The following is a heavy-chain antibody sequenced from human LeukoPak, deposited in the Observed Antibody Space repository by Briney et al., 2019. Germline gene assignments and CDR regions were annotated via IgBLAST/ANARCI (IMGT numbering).Heavy chain of an antibody. D-gene: IGHD6-25*01. Sequence: TGGSLRLSCTGSGFTFSSYWMSWVRQAPGKGLEWVANIKPDGTTKFYVDSVKGRFTISRDNALNSLYLQMNSLRAEDTAIYYCARALAAAYKIDYWGQGTLVTVSS. J-gene: IGHJ4*02. V-gene: IGHV3-7*03. CDR2: IKPDGTTK. CDR3: ARALAAAYKIDY. CDR1: GFTFSSYW.